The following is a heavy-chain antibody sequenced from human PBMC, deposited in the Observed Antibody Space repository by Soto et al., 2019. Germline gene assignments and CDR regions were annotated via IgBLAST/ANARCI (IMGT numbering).Heavy chain of an antibody. V-gene: IGHV1-3*01. CDR3: ARLGVELPPFPPVEQQPTP. CDR1: GYTFTRYT. Sequence: GASVKVSCKASGYTFTRYTMNWVRQAPGQRLEWMGWINPDNGNTKSSQKFQDRVIITRDTSASTAYMDLSSLRSEDTAVYYCARLGVELPPFPPVEQQPTPWGQGTLSPSPQ. D-gene: IGHD1-7*01. J-gene: IGHJ5*02. CDR2: INPDNGNT.